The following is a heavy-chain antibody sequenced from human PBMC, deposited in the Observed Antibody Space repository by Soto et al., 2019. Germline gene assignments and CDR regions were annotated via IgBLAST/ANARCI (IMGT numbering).Heavy chain of an antibody. V-gene: IGHV4-4*07. Sequence: SETLSLTCTVSGGSISSYYWSWIRQPAGKGLEWIGRIYTSGSTNYNPSLKSRVTMSVDTSENQFSLKLSSVTAADTAVYYCARDRPGGYSSSWYGGDWFDPWGQGTLVTVSS. J-gene: IGHJ5*02. CDR3: ARDRPGGYSSSWYGGDWFDP. CDR1: GGSISSYY. CDR2: IYTSGST. D-gene: IGHD6-13*01.